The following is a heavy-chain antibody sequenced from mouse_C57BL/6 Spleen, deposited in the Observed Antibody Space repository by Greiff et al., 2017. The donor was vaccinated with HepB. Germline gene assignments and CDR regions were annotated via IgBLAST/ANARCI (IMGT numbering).Heavy chain of an antibody. D-gene: IGHD2-10*02. CDR1: GFTFSSYA. CDR3: TSRYGNYETAWFAY. V-gene: IGHV5-9-1*02. J-gene: IGHJ3*01. CDR2: ISSGGDYI. Sequence: EVKLMESGEGLVKPGGSLKLSCAASGFTFSSYAMSWVRQTPEKRLEWVAYISSGGDYIYYADTVKGRFTISRDNARNTLYLQMSSLKSEDTAMYYCTSRYGNYETAWFAYWGQGTLVTVSA.